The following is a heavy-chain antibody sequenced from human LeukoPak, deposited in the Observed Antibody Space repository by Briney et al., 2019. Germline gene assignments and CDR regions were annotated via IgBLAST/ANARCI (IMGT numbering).Heavy chain of an antibody. CDR2: ISSGVGST. Sequence: QAGGSLRLSCAASGFPLSSNAMSWVRQAPGKGLVWVSAISSGVGSTYYADSVKGRFTISRDNSKNTLYLQMNSLRAEDTAVYYCAKGKNGFDYWGQGTLVTVSS. CDR3: AKGKNGFDY. CDR1: GFPLSSNA. D-gene: IGHD2-8*01. V-gene: IGHV3-23*01. J-gene: IGHJ4*02.